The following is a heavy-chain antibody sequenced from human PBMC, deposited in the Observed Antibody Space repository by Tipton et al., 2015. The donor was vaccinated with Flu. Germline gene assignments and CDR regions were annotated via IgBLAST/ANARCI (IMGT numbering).Heavy chain of an antibody. CDR1: GGSINSYY. CDR2: IYSSGST. D-gene: IGHD3-16*01. CDR3: ARAGTTWGRMDV. V-gene: IGHV4-4*07. Sequence: TLSLTCTVSGGSINSYYWSWIRQSAGKGLEWIGRIYSSGSTNYNPSLKSRVTISVDTSKNQFSLKLSSVTAADTAVYYCARAGTTWGRMDVWGQGTTVTVSS. J-gene: IGHJ6*02.